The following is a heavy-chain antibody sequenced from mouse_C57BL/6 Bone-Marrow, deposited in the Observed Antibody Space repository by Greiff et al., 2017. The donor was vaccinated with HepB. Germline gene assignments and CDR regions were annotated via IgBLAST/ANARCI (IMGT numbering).Heavy chain of an antibody. V-gene: IGHV1-81*01. Sequence: QVQLQQSGAELARPGASVKLSCKASGYTFTSYGISWVKQRTGQGLEWIGEIYPRSGNTYYNEKFKGKATLTADNSSSTAYMELRSLTSEDSAVYFCAISPAWFAYWGQGTLVTVSA. CDR2: IYPRSGNT. CDR3: AISPAWFAY. J-gene: IGHJ3*01. CDR1: GYTFTSYG.